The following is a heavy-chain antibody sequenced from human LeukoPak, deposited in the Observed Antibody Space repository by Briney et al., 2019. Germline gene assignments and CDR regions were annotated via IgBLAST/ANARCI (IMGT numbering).Heavy chain of an antibody. CDR2: IAVGSGNT. CDR1: GFTFNSSA. CDR3: AADLIAVTGSWY. D-gene: IGHD6-19*01. J-gene: IGHJ4*02. Sequence: SVKVSCKASGFTFNSSAMQWVRQARRRRPEWIGWIAVGSGNTKYAQKFQERVTITRDMSTNIAHLELSGLRSEDTAVYCCAADLIAVTGSWYWGQGTLVTVSS. V-gene: IGHV1-58*02.